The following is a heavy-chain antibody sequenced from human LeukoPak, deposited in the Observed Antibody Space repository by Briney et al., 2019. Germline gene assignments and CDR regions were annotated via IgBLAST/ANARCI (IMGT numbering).Heavy chain of an antibody. V-gene: IGHV4-34*01. D-gene: IGHD4/OR15-4a*01. Sequence: SETLSLTCAVYGGSFSDYYWSWIRQPPGKGLEWIGEINYSGSTNYNPSLKSRVTISVDTSKNQFSLKLNSVTAADTAVYYCVRQGSMVALLDYWGQGTLVTVSS. CDR3: VRQGSMVALLDY. CDR1: GGSFSDYY. J-gene: IGHJ4*02. CDR2: INYSGST.